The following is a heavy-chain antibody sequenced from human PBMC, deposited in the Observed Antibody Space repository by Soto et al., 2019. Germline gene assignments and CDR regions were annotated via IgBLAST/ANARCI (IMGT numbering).Heavy chain of an antibody. CDR3: ASLTAARTLNWFDP. CDR2: ISSSSSYI. J-gene: IGHJ5*02. D-gene: IGHD6-6*01. CDR1: GFTFSSYS. Sequence: PGGSLRLSCAASGFTFSSYSMNWVRQAPGKGLEWVSSISSSSSYIYYADSVKGRFTISRDNAKNSLYLQINSLRAEDTAVYYCASLTAARTLNWFDPWGQGTLVTVSS. V-gene: IGHV3-21*01.